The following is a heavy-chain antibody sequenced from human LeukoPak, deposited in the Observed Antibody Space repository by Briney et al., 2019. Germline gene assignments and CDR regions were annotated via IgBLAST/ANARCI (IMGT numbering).Heavy chain of an antibody. D-gene: IGHD6-19*01. CDR3: AKDPYSSGWYPHYYYMDV. J-gene: IGHJ6*03. Sequence: PGGPLRLSCAASGFTFSSYGMHWVRQAPGKGLEWVAVIWYDGSNKYYADSVKGRFTISRDNSKNTLYLQMNSLRAEDTAVYYCAKDPYSSGWYPHYYYMDVWGKGTTVTVSS. V-gene: IGHV3-33*06. CDR2: IWYDGSNK. CDR1: GFTFSSYG.